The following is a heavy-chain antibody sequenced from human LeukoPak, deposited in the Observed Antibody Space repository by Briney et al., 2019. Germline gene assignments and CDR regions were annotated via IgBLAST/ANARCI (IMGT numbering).Heavy chain of an antibody. CDR2: IYYSGST. J-gene: IGHJ4*02. CDR3: ARHYEETIAVAGTEFDY. V-gene: IGHV4-59*08. CDR1: GGSISSYY. Sequence: SETLSLTCTVSGGSISSYYWSWMRQPPGKGLEWIGYIYYSGSTNYNPSLKSRVTISVDTSKNQFSLKLSSVTAADTAVYYCARHYEETIAVAGTEFDYWGQGTLVTVSS. D-gene: IGHD6-19*01.